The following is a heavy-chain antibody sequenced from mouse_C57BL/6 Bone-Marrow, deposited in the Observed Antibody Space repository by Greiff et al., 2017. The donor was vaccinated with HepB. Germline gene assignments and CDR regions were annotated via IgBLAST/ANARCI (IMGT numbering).Heavy chain of an antibody. V-gene: IGHV3-6*01. Sequence: DVQLQESGPGLVKPSQSLSLTCSVTGYSITSGYYWNWIRQFPGNKLEWMGYISYDGSNNYNPSLKNRISITRDTSKNQFFLKLNSVTTEDTATYYCARRLLRPHFDYWGQGTTLTVSS. D-gene: IGHD1-2*01. CDR1: GYSITSGYY. CDR2: ISYDGSN. J-gene: IGHJ2*01. CDR3: ARRLLRPHFDY.